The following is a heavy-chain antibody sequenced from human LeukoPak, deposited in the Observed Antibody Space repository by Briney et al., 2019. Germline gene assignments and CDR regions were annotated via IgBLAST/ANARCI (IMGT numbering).Heavy chain of an antibody. CDR3: ASLSRYCSSTSCYLS. V-gene: IGHV5-10-1*01. CDR1: GYSFTSYW. D-gene: IGHD2-2*01. J-gene: IGHJ4*02. CDR2: IDPSDSYT. Sequence: GESLRISCKGSGYSFTSYWISWVRQMPGKGLEWMGRIDPSDSYTNYSSSFQGHVTISADKSISTAYLQWSSLKASDTAMYYCASLSRYCSSTSCYLSWGQGTLVTVSS.